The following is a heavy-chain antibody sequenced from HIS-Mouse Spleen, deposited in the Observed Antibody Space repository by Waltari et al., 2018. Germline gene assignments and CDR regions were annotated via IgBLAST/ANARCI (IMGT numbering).Heavy chain of an antibody. CDR3: AREIPYSSSWYDWYFDL. CDR1: GGPISSSSYY. CDR2: IDYSGRT. D-gene: IGHD6-13*01. J-gene: IGHJ2*01. V-gene: IGHV4-39*07. Sequence: QLQLQESGPGLVKPSETLSLTCTVSGGPISSSSYYWRWIRQPPGKGLEWIGSIDYSGRTYYNPSLKSRVTISVDTSKNQFSLKLSSVTAADTAVYYCAREIPYSSSWYDWYFDLWGRGTLVTVSS.